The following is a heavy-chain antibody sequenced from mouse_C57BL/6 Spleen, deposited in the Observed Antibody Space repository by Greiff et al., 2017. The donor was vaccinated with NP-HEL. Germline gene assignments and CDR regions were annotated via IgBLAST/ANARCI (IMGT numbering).Heavy chain of an antibody. V-gene: IGHV1-61*01. Sequence: QVQLQQPGAELVRPGSSVKLSCKASGYTFTSYWMDWVKQRPGQGLEWIGNIYPSDSETHYNQKFKDKATLTVDKSSSTAYMQLSSLTSEDSAVYYCARRPWDYYAMDYWGQGTSVTVSS. CDR1: GYTFTSYW. J-gene: IGHJ4*01. D-gene: IGHD4-1*01. CDR3: ARRPWDYYAMDY. CDR2: IYPSDSET.